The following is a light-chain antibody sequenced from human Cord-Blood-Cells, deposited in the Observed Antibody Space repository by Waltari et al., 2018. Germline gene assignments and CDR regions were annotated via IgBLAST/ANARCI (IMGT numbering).Light chain of an antibody. J-gene: IGKJ1*01. CDR3: QQYNNWPRT. CDR1: QRVSRN. V-gene: IGKV3-15*01. Sequence: EIVMTQSPATLSVSPGESATLSCRASQRVSRNLAWYQQKPGQPPRLLIYGASTRATGIPARFSGSGSGTEFTLTISSLQSEDFAVYYCQQYNNWPRTFGQGTKVEIK. CDR2: GAS.